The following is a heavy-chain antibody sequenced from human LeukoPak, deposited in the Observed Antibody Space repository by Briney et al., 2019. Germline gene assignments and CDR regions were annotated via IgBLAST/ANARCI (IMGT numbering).Heavy chain of an antibody. Sequence: PSQTLSLTCTVSGGSISSGSYYWSWIRQPAGKGLEWIGRIYTSGSTNYNPSLKSRVTISVDTSKNQFSLKLSSVTAADTAVYYCARGRPDYVFFGGSLSWFDPWGQGTLVTVSS. D-gene: IGHD3-3*01. V-gene: IGHV4-61*02. CDR3: ARGRPDYVFFGGSLSWFDP. CDR2: IYTSGST. CDR1: GGSISSGSYY. J-gene: IGHJ5*02.